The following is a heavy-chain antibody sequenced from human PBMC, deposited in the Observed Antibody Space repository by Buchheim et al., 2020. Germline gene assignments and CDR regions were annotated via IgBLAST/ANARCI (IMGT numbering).Heavy chain of an antibody. D-gene: IGHD3-22*01. V-gene: IGHV3-23*01. J-gene: IGHJ4*02. CDR1: GFTFSSYA. Sequence: EVQLLESGGGLVQPGGSLRLSCAASGFTFSSYAMSWVRQAPGKGLEWVSGISGSGGSTYYADSVKGRFTISRDNSKNTLYLPMNSLRAEDTAVYYCAKDLRLNYYDSSGYYPRFDYWGQGTL. CDR3: AKDLRLNYYDSSGYYPRFDY. CDR2: ISGSGGST.